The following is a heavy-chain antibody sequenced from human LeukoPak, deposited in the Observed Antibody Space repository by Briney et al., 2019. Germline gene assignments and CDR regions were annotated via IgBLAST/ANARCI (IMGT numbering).Heavy chain of an antibody. V-gene: IGHV4-59*01. CDR2: IHYSGIT. CDR1: GGSINNYY. Sequence: SETLSLTCSVSGGSINNYYWIWIRQPPGRGLEWIGYIHYSGITSYKLSLESRVTISVDTSKNQVSLKLNSMTAADTAMYYCARDRDGYNTSPFDYWGQGTLVTVSS. CDR3: ARDRDGYNTSPFDY. D-gene: IGHD5-24*01. J-gene: IGHJ4*02.